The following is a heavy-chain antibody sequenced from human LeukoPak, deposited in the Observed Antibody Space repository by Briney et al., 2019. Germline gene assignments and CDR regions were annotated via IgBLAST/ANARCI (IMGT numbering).Heavy chain of an antibody. J-gene: IGHJ4*02. V-gene: IGHV3-21*01. CDR2: ISSSSSYI. Sequence: GGSLRLSCAASGFTFSSYSMNWVRQAPGKGLEGVSSISSSSSYIYYADSVKGRFTISRDNAKNSLYLQMNSLRAEDTAVYYCARDFDLVAWFDYWGQGTLVTVSS. D-gene: IGHD3-9*01. CDR3: ARDFDLVAWFDY. CDR1: GFTFSSYS.